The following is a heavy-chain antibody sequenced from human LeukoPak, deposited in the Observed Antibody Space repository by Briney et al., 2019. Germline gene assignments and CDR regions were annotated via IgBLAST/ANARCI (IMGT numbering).Heavy chain of an antibody. J-gene: IGHJ5*02. D-gene: IGHD4-17*01. CDR2: IKSKAHGGTT. Sequence: GGSLRLSCAASGFTLSTYAMSWVRQAPGKGLEWVGRIKSKAHGGTTDYAAPVKGRFTISRDDSKNTLYLQMNSLKTEDTAVYYCTTLDDYGRTWGQGTLVTVSS. V-gene: IGHV3-15*01. CDR1: GFTLSTYA. CDR3: TTLDDYGRT.